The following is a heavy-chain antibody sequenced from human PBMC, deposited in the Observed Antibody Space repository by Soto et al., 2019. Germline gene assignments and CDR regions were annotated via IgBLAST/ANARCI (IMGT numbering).Heavy chain of an antibody. V-gene: IGHV3-9*01. CDR1: GFTFDDYA. Sequence: EVQLVESGGGLVQHGRSLRLSCAASGFTFDDYAMHWVRQAPGKGLEWVSGISWNSGSIGYADSVKGRFTISRDNAMNSLYLQMNSLSAEDTALYYCAKDAYCGGDCYPSGNAFDIWGEGTMVTVSS. CDR3: AKDAYCGGDCYPSGNAFDI. D-gene: IGHD2-21*02. J-gene: IGHJ3*02. CDR2: ISWNSGSI.